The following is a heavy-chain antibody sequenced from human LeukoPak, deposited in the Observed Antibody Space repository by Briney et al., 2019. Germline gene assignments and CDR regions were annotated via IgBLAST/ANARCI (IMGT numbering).Heavy chain of an antibody. CDR2: INHSGST. V-gene: IGHV4-34*01. CDR3: ARRRRTRQAGIDY. D-gene: IGHD1-14*01. J-gene: IGHJ4*02. Sequence: SETLSLTCAVYGGSFSGYYWSWIRQPPGKGLEWIGEINHSGSTNYNPSLKSRVTIPVDTSKNQFSLKLSSVTAADTAVYYCARRRRTRQAGIDYWGQGTLVTVSS. CDR1: GGSFSGYY.